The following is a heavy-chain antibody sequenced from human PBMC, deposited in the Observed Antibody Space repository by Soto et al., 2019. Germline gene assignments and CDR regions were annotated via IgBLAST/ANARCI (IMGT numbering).Heavy chain of an antibody. D-gene: IGHD1-1*01. Sequence: EVQLLESGGGLVQPGGSLRLSCAASGFTFSTYAMNWVRQAPGNGLGWVSAISGSGGSIHYADSGKGRFTISRDNSKNTLYLQMNSLRDEDTAVYHCVKGYWKGDVWGQGTTVTVSS. CDR2: ISGSGGSI. V-gene: IGHV3-23*01. CDR3: VKGYWKGDV. J-gene: IGHJ6*02. CDR1: GFTFSTYA.